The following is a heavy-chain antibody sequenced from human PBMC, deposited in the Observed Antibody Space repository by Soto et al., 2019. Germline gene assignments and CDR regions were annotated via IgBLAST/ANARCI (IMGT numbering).Heavy chain of an antibody. Sequence: GGSLRLSCSASGFTFDDYAMHWVRQGPGKGLEWVSFISWNSGSIGYVDSVKGRFTISRDNAKKSLYLQMNSLRPEETALYYCVKGRERRSYSSSDPWGQGTLVTVSS. D-gene: IGHD2-15*01. V-gene: IGHV3-9*01. CDR2: ISWNSGSI. J-gene: IGHJ5*02. CDR3: VKGRERRSYSSSDP. CDR1: GFTFDDYA.